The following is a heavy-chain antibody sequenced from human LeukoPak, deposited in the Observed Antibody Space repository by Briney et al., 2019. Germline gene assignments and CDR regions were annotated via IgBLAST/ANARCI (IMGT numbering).Heavy chain of an antibody. V-gene: IGHV4-59*01. J-gene: IGHJ5*02. CDR1: GVSIRGYY. CDR2: IYYSGST. Sequence: SETLSLTCSVSGVSIRGYYWSGVPQPPGKGLEWIGYIYYSGSTNYNPSLKSRVTISVDTSKNQFSLKLSSVTAAAAAEYYCARDGDLPAAPYNWFDPWGQGTLVTVSS. CDR3: ARDGDLPAAPYNWFDP. D-gene: IGHD2-2*01.